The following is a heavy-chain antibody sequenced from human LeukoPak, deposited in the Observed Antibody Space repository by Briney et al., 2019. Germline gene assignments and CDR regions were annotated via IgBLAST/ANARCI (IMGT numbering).Heavy chain of an antibody. V-gene: IGHV3-21*01. D-gene: IGHD5-18*01. J-gene: IGHJ4*02. CDR1: GFTCSSYS. CDR2: ISSSSYI. Sequence: GGSLRLSCAASGFTCSSYSMNWVRQAPGKGLEWVSSISSSSYIYYADSVKGRFTISRDNAKNSLYLQMNSLRAEDTAVYYCARDPRGKRGYSYGWYFDYWGQGTLVTVSS. CDR3: ARDPRGKRGYSYGWYFDY.